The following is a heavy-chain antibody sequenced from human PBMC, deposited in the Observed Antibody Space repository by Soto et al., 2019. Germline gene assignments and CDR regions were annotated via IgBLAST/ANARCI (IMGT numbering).Heavy chain of an antibody. CDR1: RDTFSSYT. Sequence: QVQLVQSGAEVKKPGTSVKVSCKTSRDTFSSYTISWVRQAPGQGLEWMGRIIPILGIANFVQRFQGRVTIAEDKSKLPAYMELSSVRGEDTAIYYGAGEQGDGYQYTFDSGGQGTLETVSS. CDR3: AGEQGDGYQYTFDS. D-gene: IGHD5-12*01. V-gene: IGHV1-69*08. J-gene: IGHJ4*02. CDR2: IIPILGIA.